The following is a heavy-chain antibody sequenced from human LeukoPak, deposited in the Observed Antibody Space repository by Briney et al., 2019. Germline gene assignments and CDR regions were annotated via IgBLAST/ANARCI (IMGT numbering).Heavy chain of an antibody. CDR1: GGSIRSSYYY. V-gene: IGHV4-39*07. Sequence: SETLSLTCTVSGGSIRSSYYYWGWIRQPPGKGLEWIGSIYDSGSTYYNPSLKSRVTISVDKSKNQFSLKLSSVTAADTAVYYCARGLRSSSGFDYWGQGTLVTVSS. D-gene: IGHD6-6*01. J-gene: IGHJ4*02. CDR2: IYDSGST. CDR3: ARGLRSSSGFDY.